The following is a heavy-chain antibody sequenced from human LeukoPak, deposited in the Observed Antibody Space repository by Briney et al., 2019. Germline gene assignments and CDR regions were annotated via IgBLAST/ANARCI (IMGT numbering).Heavy chain of an antibody. D-gene: IGHD5-24*01. V-gene: IGHV3-30-3*01. CDR1: GFTFSSYA. CDR2: ISYDGSNK. CDR3: ARGWREAFDI. J-gene: IGHJ3*02. Sequence: GGSLRLSCAASGFTFSSYAMHWVRQAPGKGLEWVAVISYDGSNKYYADSVKGRFTISRDNSKNTLYLQMNSLRAEDTAVHYCARGWREAFDIWGQGTMVTVSS.